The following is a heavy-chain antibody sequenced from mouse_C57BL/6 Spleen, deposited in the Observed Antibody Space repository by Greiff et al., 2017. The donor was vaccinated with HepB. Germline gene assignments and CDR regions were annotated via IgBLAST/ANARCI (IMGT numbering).Heavy chain of an antibody. CDR2: IDPSDSET. CDR1: GYTFTSYW. CDR3: ARYYGSSFLFDY. V-gene: IGHV1-52*01. J-gene: IGHJ2*01. Sequence: VQLQESGAELVRPGSSVKLSCKASGYTFTSYWMHWVKQRPIQGLEWIGNIDPSDSETHYNQKFKDKATLTVDKSSSTAYMQLSSLTSEDSAVYYCARYYGSSFLFDYWGQGTTLTVSS. D-gene: IGHD1-1*01.